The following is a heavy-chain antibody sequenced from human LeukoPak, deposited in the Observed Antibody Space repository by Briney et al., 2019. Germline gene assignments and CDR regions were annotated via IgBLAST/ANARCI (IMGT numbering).Heavy chain of an antibody. J-gene: IGHJ4*02. CDR1: GGSISSYY. V-gene: IGHV4-59*01. CDR3: ASAGGSYFDY. Sequence: SETLSLTCTVSGGSISSYYWSWIRQPPGKGLEWIGYIYYSRSTNYNPSLKSRVTISVDTSKNQFSLKLSSVTAADTAVYYCASAGGSYFDYWGQGTLVTVSS. CDR2: IYYSRST. D-gene: IGHD1-26*01.